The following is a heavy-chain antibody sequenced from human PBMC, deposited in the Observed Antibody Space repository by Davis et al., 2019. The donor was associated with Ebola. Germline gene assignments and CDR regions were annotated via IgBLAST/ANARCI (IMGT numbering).Heavy chain of an antibody. J-gene: IGHJ6*04. CDR3: AKSGLSFGVVKYHYGMDA. CDR1: VITFSSYA. Sequence: GGSLRLSCTDSVITFSSYAMTWVRQAPGKGLEWVSAISGSGGSTYYADSVMGRFTISRDNSKKTLYLQMNSLRAEDTAVYYCAKSGLSFGVVKYHYGMDAWGKGTTVTVSS. V-gene: IGHV3-23*01. D-gene: IGHD3-3*01. CDR2: ISGSGGST.